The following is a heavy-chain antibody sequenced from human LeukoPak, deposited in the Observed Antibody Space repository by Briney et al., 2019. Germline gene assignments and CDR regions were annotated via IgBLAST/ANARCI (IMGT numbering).Heavy chain of an antibody. CDR2: IRYDGSNK. D-gene: IGHD2-2*01. CDR3: AKGRTASRKNNVVVVPAAMNPYYMDV. J-gene: IGHJ6*03. Sequence: GGSLRPSCAASGFTFSSYGMHWVRQAPGKGLDWVAFIRYDGSNKYYADPVKGRFTISRDSSKNTLYLQMNSLRAEDTAVYYCAKGRTASRKNNVVVVPAAMNPYYMDVWGKGTTVTVSS. V-gene: IGHV3-30*02. CDR1: GFTFSSYG.